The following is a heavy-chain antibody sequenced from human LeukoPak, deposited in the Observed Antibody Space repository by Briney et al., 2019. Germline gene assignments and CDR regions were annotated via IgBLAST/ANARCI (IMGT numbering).Heavy chain of an antibody. D-gene: IGHD3-22*01. CDR1: GFTFSSYG. Sequence: GRSLRLSCAASGFTFSSYGMHWVRQAPGKGLEWVAVISYDGSNKYYADSVKGRFTISRDNSKNTLYLQVNSLRAEDTAVYYCAKVGGYSVSWYYYGMDVWGQGTTVTVSS. V-gene: IGHV3-30*18. CDR3: AKVGGYSVSWYYYGMDV. CDR2: ISYDGSNK. J-gene: IGHJ6*02.